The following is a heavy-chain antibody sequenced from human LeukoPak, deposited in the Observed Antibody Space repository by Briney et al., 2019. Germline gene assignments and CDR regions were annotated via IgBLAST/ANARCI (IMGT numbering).Heavy chain of an antibody. CDR1: GGSLSSYN. D-gene: IGHD3-16*01. V-gene: IGHV4-59*08. CDR3: ARQDALGKFPPPYYMDV. J-gene: IGHJ6*03. Sequence: SETLSLTRTVSGGSLSSYNWNWIRQPPGKGLEWIGYISESGSTNYNSSLENRVTLSLDTSKSQIALNLRSATVADTAVYYCARQDALGKFPPPYYMDVWGKGTTVIVS. CDR2: ISESGST.